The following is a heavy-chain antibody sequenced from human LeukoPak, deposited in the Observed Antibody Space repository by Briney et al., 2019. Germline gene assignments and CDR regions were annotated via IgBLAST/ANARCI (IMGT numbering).Heavy chain of an antibody. CDR2: ISYDGSNK. V-gene: IGHV3-30*18. CDR3: AKDRGLYDFWSGAFDY. Sequence: GGSLRLSCAASGFTFSSYGMHWVRQAPGKGLEWVAVISYDGSNKYYADSVKGRFTVSRDNSKNTLYLQMNSLRAEDTAVYYCAKDRGLYDFWSGAFDYWGQGTLVTVSS. J-gene: IGHJ4*02. CDR1: GFTFSSYG. D-gene: IGHD3-3*01.